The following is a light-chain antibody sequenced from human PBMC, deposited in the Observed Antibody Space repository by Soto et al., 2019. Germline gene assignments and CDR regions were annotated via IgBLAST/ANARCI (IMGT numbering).Light chain of an antibody. Sequence: DIQMTQSPSTLSASVGDRVTITCRASQSISSWLAWYQQKPGKAPKVLIYDASSLGSGGPSRFIGSRSGTKFTLTISSLQPDDFATYYCQQYNSYSSGTFGQGTKVEI. CDR2: DAS. CDR1: QSISSW. J-gene: IGKJ1*01. V-gene: IGKV1-5*01. CDR3: QQYNSYSSGT.